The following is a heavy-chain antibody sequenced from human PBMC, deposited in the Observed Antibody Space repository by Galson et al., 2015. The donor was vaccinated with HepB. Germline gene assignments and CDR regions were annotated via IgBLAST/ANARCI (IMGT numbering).Heavy chain of an antibody. Sequence: SLRLSCAASGFTISRYWMHWVRQAPGKGLVWVSRIKNDGNRTTYADSVKGRFTISRDNAKNTLYLQMHSLRAEDTAVNYCARDQGYSSGWYDYYGMDVWGRGTTVTVSS. CDR3: ARDQGYSSGWYDYYGMDV. V-gene: IGHV3-74*01. J-gene: IGHJ6*02. CDR2: IKNDGNRT. D-gene: IGHD6-19*01. CDR1: GFTISRYW.